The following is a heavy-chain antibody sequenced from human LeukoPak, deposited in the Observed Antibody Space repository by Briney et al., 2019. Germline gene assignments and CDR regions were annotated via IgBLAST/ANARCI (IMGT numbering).Heavy chain of an antibody. CDR2: IYHSGST. V-gene: IGHV4-59*12. CDR1: GGSISSYY. Sequence: SETLSLTCTVSGGSISSYYWSWIRQPPGRGLEWIGYIYHSGSTYYNPSLKSRVTISVDRSKNQFSLKLSSVTAADTAVYYCARFVVVPAAAIDYWGQGTLVTVSS. CDR3: ARFVVVPAAAIDY. J-gene: IGHJ4*02. D-gene: IGHD2-2*01.